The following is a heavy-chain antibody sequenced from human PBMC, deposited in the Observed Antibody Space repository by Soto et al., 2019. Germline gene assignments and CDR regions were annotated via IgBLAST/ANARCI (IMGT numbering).Heavy chain of an antibody. J-gene: IGHJ4*02. CDR3: SRADCSGGSCYYFDY. Sequence: SETLSLTCAVSGGSISSGGYSWSWIRQPPGKGLEWIGYIYHSGSTYYNPSLKSRVTISVDRSKNQFSLKLSSVTAADTAVYYCSRADCSGGSCYYFDYWGQGTLVTVSS. V-gene: IGHV4-30-2*01. D-gene: IGHD2-15*01. CDR2: IYHSGST. CDR1: GGSISSGGYS.